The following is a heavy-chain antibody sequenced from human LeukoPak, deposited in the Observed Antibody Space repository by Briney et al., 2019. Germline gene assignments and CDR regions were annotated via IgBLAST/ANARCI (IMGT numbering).Heavy chain of an antibody. CDR3: ARSLSGMDAFDI. D-gene: IGHD3-10*01. V-gene: IGHV4-61*02. CDR2: IYTSGST. Sequence: SETLSLTCTVSGGSISSGSHYWSWIRQPAGKGLEWIGRIYTSGSTNYNPSLKSRVTISVDTSKNQFSLKLSSVTAADTAVYYCARSLSGMDAFDIWGQGTMVTVSS. CDR1: GGSISSGSHY. J-gene: IGHJ3*02.